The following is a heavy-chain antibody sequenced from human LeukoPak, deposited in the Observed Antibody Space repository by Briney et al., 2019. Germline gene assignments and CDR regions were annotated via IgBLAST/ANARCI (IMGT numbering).Heavy chain of an antibody. CDR3: ATIGLGAY. J-gene: IGHJ4*02. V-gene: IGHV3-74*01. CDR1: GFTFSSYW. Sequence: GGSLRLSCEASGFTFSSYWMHWVRLAPGKGLMWVSRISGDGGSTTYADSVKGRFTISRDNAKSTVYLLLNSLRAEDTAVYYCATIGLGAYWGQGALVTVSS. CDR2: ISGDGGST. D-gene: IGHD3/OR15-3a*01.